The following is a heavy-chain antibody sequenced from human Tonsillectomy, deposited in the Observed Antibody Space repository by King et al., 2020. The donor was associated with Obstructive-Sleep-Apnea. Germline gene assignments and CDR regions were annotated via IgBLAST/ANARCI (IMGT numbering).Heavy chain of an antibody. Sequence: QLVQSGAEVKKPGASVKVSCNASGYTFTGYYMHWVRQAPGQGLEWMGWINPDSGGKNYAQRFHGRVTLTRDTSIRTAYMVLSRLRSDYTAVYYCARSRSRWYGGDKFSVYWGQGTLVTVSS. CDR2: INPDSGGK. CDR3: ARSRSRWYGGDKFSVY. J-gene: IGHJ4*02. V-gene: IGHV1-2*02. D-gene: IGHD6-13*01. CDR1: GYTFTGYY.